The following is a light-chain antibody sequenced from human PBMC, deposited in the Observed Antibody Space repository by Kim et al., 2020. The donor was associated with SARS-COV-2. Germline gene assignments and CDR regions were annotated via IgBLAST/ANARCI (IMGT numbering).Light chain of an antibody. CDR1: QSISGW. CDR2: DVS. CDR3: QQYTNYWT. V-gene: IGKV1-5*01. J-gene: IGKJ1*01. Sequence: SSYVGDRVTINCRASQSISGWLAWYQQKPGRAPKVLIYDVSTLQSGVPSRFSGSGSGTEFTLTISSLQPDDIATYYCQQYTNYWTFGQGTKVHIK.